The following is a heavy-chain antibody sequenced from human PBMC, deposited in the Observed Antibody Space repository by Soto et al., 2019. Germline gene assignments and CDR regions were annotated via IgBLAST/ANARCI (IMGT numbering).Heavy chain of an antibody. V-gene: IGHV4-30-2*01. D-gene: IGHD5-12*01. CDR3: AAGGGLPRYY. J-gene: IGHJ4*02. CDR1: VGSISSGGYS. CDR2: IYHSGST. Sequence: QLQLQESGSGLVKHSQTLSLTCAVSVGSISSGGYSWSCIRQPPGKGMEWIGYIYHSGSTYYNPSLKSRVTISVDRSKNQFSLKLSSVTAADTAVYYCAAGGGLPRYYWGQGTLVTVSS.